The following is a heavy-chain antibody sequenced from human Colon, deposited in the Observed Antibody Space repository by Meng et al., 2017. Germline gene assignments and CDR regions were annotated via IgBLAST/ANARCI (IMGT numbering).Heavy chain of an antibody. J-gene: IGHJ5*02. V-gene: IGHV1-8*01. CDR2: VNANSGHT. D-gene: IGHD3-10*01. CDR1: GYTFANYD. Sequence: QVQLEQSGPEVKYAGASVKVSCSSSGYTFANYDINWVRQATGQGLEWMGWVNANSGHTDYAQKFQGRVTMTRNTSISTAYMELSSLRSEDTAVYYCAISPIIATDNWFGVDPWGQGTLVTVSS. CDR3: AISPIIATDNWFGVDP.